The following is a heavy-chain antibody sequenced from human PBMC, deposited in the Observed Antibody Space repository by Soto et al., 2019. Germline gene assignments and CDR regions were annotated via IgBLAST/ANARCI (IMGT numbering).Heavy chain of an antibody. Sequence: GGSLRLSCAASGFTFDDYAMHWVRQAPGKGLEWVSGISWNSGSIGYADSVKGRFTISRDNAKNSLYLQMNSLRAEDTALYYCSSAAGTFFGFDPWGQGTLVTVSS. CDR3: SSAAGTFFGFDP. D-gene: IGHD6-13*01. J-gene: IGHJ5*02. CDR2: ISWNSGSI. V-gene: IGHV3-9*01. CDR1: GFTFDDYA.